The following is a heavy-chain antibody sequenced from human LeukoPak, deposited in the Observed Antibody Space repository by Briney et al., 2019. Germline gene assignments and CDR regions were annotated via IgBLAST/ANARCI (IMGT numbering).Heavy chain of an antibody. CDR2: FDPGDGET. D-gene: IGHD3-10*01. V-gene: IGHV1-24*01. CDR1: GYTLTELS. Sequence: ASVKVSCKVSGYTLTELSMHWVRQAPGKGLEWMGGFDPGDGETIYAQKFQGRVTMTEDTSTDTAYMELSSLRSEDTAVYYCATEFSDRGITMVRGVHFDYWGQGTLVTVSS. J-gene: IGHJ4*02. CDR3: ATEFSDRGITMVRGVHFDY.